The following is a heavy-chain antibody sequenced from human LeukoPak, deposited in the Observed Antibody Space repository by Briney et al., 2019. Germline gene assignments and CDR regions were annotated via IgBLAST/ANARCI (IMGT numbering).Heavy chain of an antibody. V-gene: IGHV3-21*01. CDR1: GFTFSSYS. CDR3: ARDMSLERLGGENAFDI. D-gene: IGHD1-1*01. Sequence: GGSLRLSCAASGFTFSSYSMNWVRQAPGKGLEWVSSISSSSSYIYYADSVKGRFTISRDNAKNSLYLQMNSLRAEDTAVYYCARDMSLERLGGENAFDIWGQGTMATVSS. CDR2: ISSSSSYI. J-gene: IGHJ3*02.